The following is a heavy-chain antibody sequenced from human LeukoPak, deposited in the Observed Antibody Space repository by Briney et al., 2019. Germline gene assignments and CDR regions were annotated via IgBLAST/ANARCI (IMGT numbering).Heavy chain of an antibody. J-gene: IGHJ4*02. CDR2: INAYNGNT. V-gene: IGHV1-18*01. Sequence: ASVKVSCKASGYTFTSYGISWVRQAPGQGLEWMGWINAYNGNTIYAQKLEGRVTMTTDTSTSTAYMELRSLRSDDTAVYYCAREGSITIFGVVNYFDYWGQGTLVTVSS. CDR3: AREGSITIFGVVNYFDY. D-gene: IGHD3-3*01. CDR1: GYTFTSYG.